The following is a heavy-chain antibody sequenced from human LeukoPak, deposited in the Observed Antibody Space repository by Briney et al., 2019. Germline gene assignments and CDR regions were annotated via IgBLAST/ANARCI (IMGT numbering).Heavy chain of an antibody. CDR2: IKYDGSRT. CDR1: GMTFERHG. CDR3: VKDTIFTVDPFDY. J-gene: IGHJ4*02. D-gene: IGHD3-3*01. V-gene: IGHV3-30*02. Sequence: GGSLRLSCAVSGMTFERHGMHWVRQPPGKGLEWLAFIKYDGSRTDYEDSVKGRFTVSRDNSKNTLCLEMNSLRAEDTAVYYCVKDTIFTVDPFDYWGQGTLVTVSS.